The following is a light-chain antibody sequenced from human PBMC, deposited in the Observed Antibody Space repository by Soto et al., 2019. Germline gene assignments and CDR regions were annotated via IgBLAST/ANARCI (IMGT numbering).Light chain of an antibody. CDR1: SGDVGNYDL. V-gene: IGLV2-23*02. CDR2: EVS. J-gene: IGLJ3*02. CDR3: CSYAGNGAWV. Sequence: QSALTQPASVSGSPGQSITISCSGSSGDVGNYDLVSWYQQIPGKAFQLMIFEVSRRPSRVSDRFSGSKSGNTASLTISGLQAEDEGDFYCCSYAGNGAWVFGGGTKLTVL.